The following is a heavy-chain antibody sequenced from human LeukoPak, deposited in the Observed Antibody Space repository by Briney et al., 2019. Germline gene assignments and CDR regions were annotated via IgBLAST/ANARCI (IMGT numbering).Heavy chain of an antibody. Sequence: SETLSLTCTVSGGSISSYYWSWIRQPPGKGLEWIGYIYYSGSTNYNPSLKSRVTISVDTSKNQFSLKLSSVTAADTAVYYCARGPRYCSGGSCPWTRAFDIWGQGTMVTVSS. CDR1: GGSISSYY. J-gene: IGHJ3*02. CDR3: ARGPRYCSGGSCPWTRAFDI. V-gene: IGHV4-59*01. D-gene: IGHD2-15*01. CDR2: IYYSGST.